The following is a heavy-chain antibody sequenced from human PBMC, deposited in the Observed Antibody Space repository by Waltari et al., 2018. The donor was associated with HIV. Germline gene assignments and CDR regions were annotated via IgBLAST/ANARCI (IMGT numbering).Heavy chain of an antibody. J-gene: IGHJ4*02. CDR1: GASISSSSYY. Sequence: QLHLQESGPGLVKPSETLSLTCGVSGASISSSSYYWAWIRQPPGKGLEWIGAIYYSGTAYYNPSVKSRVSASLDASKNELSLKLTSVTATDTALYYCARLRFHSLYYFDSWGPGILVTVSS. V-gene: IGHV4-39*01. D-gene: IGHD3-16*01. CDR3: ARLRFHSLYYFDS. CDR2: IYYSGTA.